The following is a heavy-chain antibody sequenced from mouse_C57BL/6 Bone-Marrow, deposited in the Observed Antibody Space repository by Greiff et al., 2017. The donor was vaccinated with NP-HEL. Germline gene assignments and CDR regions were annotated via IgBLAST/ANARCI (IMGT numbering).Heavy chain of an antibody. Sequence: EVQLQESGPVLVKPGASVKMSCKASGYTFTDYYMNWVKQSHGKSLEWIGVINPYNGGTSYNQKFKGKATLTVDKSSSTAYMELNSLTSEDSAVYYCARGAYGSPYWYFDVWGTGTTVTVSS. CDR1: GYTFTDYY. V-gene: IGHV1-19*01. D-gene: IGHD1-1*01. J-gene: IGHJ1*03. CDR2: INPYNGGT. CDR3: ARGAYGSPYWYFDV.